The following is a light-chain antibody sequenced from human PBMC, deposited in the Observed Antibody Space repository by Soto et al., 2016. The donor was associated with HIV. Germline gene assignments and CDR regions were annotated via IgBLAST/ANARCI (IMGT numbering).Light chain of an antibody. CDR2: ATS. CDR1: QSFSSW. Sequence: DIQMTQSPSTLSASIGDRVTIACRASQSFSSWLAWYQQKPGKAPKLLMSATSVLESGVPSRFSGSGSGTEFTLTISSLQPEDLATYFCQQYKNYPLTFGGGTKVEIK. CDR3: QQYKNYPLT. J-gene: IGKJ4*01. V-gene: IGKV1-5*03.